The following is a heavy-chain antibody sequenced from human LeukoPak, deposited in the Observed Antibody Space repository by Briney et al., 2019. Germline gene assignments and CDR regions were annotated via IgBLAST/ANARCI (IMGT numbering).Heavy chain of an antibody. V-gene: IGHV3-53*01. J-gene: IGHJ6*02. Sequence: GGSLRLSCAASGFTVSSNYMSWVRQAPGQGLEWVSVIYSGGSTYYADSVKGRFTISRDISKNTLYLQMNSLRAEDTAVYYCARDREGSRYAMDVWGQGTSVTVSS. CDR2: IYSGGST. CDR3: ARDREGSRYAMDV. CDR1: GFTVSSNY. D-gene: IGHD3-10*01.